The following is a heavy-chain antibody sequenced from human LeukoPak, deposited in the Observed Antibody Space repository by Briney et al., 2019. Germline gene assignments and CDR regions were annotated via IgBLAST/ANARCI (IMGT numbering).Heavy chain of an antibody. D-gene: IGHD1-26*01. CDR1: GYTFTSYY. V-gene: IGHV1-46*01. CDR3: ARGSPNWVGATSHFDY. CDR2: INPSFCIT. J-gene: IGHJ4*02. Sequence: GASVKVSCKASGYTFTSYYMHWVGQAPGQGGEGMGIINPSFCITRYAQKLHGTLPMTSDPSTITVYMELSSLRSEDTAVYYCARGSPNWVGATSHFDYWGQGTLVTVSS.